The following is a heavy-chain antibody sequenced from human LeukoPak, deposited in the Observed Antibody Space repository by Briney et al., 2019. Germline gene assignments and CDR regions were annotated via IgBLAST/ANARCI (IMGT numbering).Heavy chain of an antibody. CDR3: ARVSDIVVVPAPSGDNEFDI. Sequence: ASVKVSCKASGYTFTGYYMHWVRQAPGQGLEWMGWINPNSGGTKYAQKFQGRVTMTRDTSISTAYMELSRLRSDDTAVYYCARVSDIVVVPAPSGDNEFDIWGQGTMVTVSS. V-gene: IGHV1-2*02. D-gene: IGHD2-2*01. CDR1: GYTFTGYY. J-gene: IGHJ3*02. CDR2: INPNSGGT.